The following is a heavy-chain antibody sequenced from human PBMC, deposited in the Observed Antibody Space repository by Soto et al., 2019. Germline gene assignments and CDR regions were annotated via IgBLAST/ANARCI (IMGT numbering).Heavy chain of an antibody. CDR2: IYYSGST. CDR3: ARGYGGNFDY. D-gene: IGHD1-26*01. V-gene: IGHV4-59*01. CDR1: GGSINNYY. J-gene: IGHJ4*02. Sequence: QVQLQESGPGLVKPSETLSLTCTVSGGSINNYYWSWIRQPQGKGLEWIGYIYYSGSTNYNPSPKGRATSTVDTSKSKCSLKLSSVTAEDAAVYYCARGYGGNFDYWGQGTLVTVSS.